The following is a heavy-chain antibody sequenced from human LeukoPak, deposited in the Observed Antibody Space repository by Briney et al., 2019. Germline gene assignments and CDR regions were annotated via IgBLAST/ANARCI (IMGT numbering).Heavy chain of an antibody. V-gene: IGHV4-38-2*01. D-gene: IGHD3-3*01. CDR1: DFSISSDYY. CDR3: ARAPRITIFGVVTAGPYDAFDI. J-gene: IGHJ3*02. CDR2: IFHSGST. Sequence: SETLSLTCAVSDFSISSDYYWGWIRQPPGKGLEWIGTIFHSGSTYYNPSLKSRVTISVDTSKNQFSLKLSSVTAADTAVYYCARAPRITIFGVVTAGPYDAFDIWGQGTMVTVSS.